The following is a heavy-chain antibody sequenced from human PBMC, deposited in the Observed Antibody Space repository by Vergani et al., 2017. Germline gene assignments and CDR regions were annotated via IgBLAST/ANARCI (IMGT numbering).Heavy chain of an antibody. CDR3: ATIGYRRWGYYFDY. D-gene: IGHD2-2*02. Sequence: QVQLQESGPGLVKPPGTLSLTCAVSGDSISSNNCWTWVRQPPGKGLEWIGEICHTEDTKYSPFLKSRVTVSVDEPRNLFSLGLNSVTAADTAVYYCATIGYRRWGYYFDYWGQGILVTVSS. CDR2: ICHTEDT. V-gene: IGHV4-4*03. CDR1: GDSISSNNC. J-gene: IGHJ4*02.